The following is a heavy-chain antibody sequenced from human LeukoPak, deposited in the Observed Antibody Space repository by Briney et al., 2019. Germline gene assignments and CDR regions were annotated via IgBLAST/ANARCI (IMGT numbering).Heavy chain of an antibody. D-gene: IGHD2-2*01. CDR3: ARGGGYCSSTSCYLWFDP. CDR2: IYYSGST. CDR1: GGSISSYY. J-gene: IGHJ5*02. Sequence: SETLSLTCTVSGGSISSYYWSWIRQPPGKGLEWLGYIYYSGSTNYNPSLKSRVTISVDTSKNQFSLKLSSVTAADTAVYYCARGGGYCSSTSCYLWFDPWGQGTLVTVSS. V-gene: IGHV4-59*12.